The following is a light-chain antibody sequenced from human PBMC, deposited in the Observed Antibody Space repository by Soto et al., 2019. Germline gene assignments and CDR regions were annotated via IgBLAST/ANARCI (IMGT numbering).Light chain of an antibody. CDR1: QNISSY. J-gene: IGKJ5*01. CDR3: QQSYSTRLA. V-gene: IGKV1-39*01. CDR2: AAS. Sequence: DIQMTQSPSSLSASVGDRVTITCRASQNISSYLSWYQQKPGKAPKLLISAASSLQSGVPSRFSGSGFWTDFTLTITSLQPEDFPTYYGQQSYSTRLAFGQGTRLE.